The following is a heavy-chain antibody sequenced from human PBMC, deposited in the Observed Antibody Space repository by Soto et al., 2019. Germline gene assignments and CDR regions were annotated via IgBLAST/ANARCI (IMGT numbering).Heavy chain of an antibody. V-gene: IGHV4-31*01. CDR1: GESISSGGYY. D-gene: IGHD6-6*01. CDR3: ARASSSSSAADY. J-gene: IGHJ4*02. CDR2: IYDTESA. Sequence: QVQLQESGPGLVKPSQTLSLTCNVSGESISSGGYYWSWIRHHPGKGLEWIGYIYDTESAYYNPSLKSLVTISMDTSKNQFAMRLSSVTAADTAVYYCARASSSSSAADYWGQGILATVSS.